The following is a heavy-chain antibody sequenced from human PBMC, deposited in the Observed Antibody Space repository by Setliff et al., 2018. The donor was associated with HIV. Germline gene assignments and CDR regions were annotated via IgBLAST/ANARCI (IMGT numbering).Heavy chain of an antibody. CDR2: IHSGDRT. CDR3: ARRDY. CDR1: GFTFSTYG. J-gene: IGHJ4*02. Sequence: GGSLRLSCAASGFTFSTYGMHWVRQAPGKGLEWVSMIHSGDRTFYADSVKGRFIISRDTSKNTLFLQMSSLRVEDTAVYHCARRDYWSQGTLVTVSS. V-gene: IGHV3-NL1*01.